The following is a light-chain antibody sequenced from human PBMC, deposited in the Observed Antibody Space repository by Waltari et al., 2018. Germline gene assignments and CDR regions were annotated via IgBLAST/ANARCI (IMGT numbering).Light chain of an antibody. CDR1: SSDIGSYNF. Sequence: QSALTQPPSASGSPGQSVTISCTGTSSDIGSYNFVSWYQHHPGKAPQLIIYEVTQRPPGVPVRCSGSKAGNTASLTVSGLQAEDEADYYCASFVGTNNFRVFGGGTRVTVL. CDR2: EVT. CDR3: ASFVGTNNFRV. J-gene: IGLJ2*01. V-gene: IGLV2-8*01.